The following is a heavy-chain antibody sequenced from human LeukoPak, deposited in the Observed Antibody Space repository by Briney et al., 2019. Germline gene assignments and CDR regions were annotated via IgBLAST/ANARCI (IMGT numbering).Heavy chain of an antibody. CDR3: ARVREHYYDSSGYYDPFDY. J-gene: IGHJ4*02. Sequence: ASVKVSCKASGYTFTSYGISWVRPAPGQGLEWMGWISAYNGNTNYAQKLQGRVTMTTDTSTSTAYMELRSLRSDDTAVYYCARVREHYYDSSGYYDPFDYWGQGTLVTVSS. CDR1: GYTFTSYG. D-gene: IGHD3-22*01. CDR2: ISAYNGNT. V-gene: IGHV1-18*01.